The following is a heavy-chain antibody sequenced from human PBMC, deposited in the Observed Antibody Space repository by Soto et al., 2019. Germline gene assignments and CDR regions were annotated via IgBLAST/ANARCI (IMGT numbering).Heavy chain of an antibody. V-gene: IGHV3-33*01. Sequence: GSLRLSCAASGFTFSSYGMHWVRQAPGKGLEWVAVIWYDGSNKYYADSVKGRFTISRDNSKNTLYLQMNSLRAEDTAVYYCARAGSDSSGPDYWGQGTLVTVSS. CDR3: ARAGSDSSGPDY. J-gene: IGHJ4*02. CDR1: GFTFSSYG. D-gene: IGHD3-22*01. CDR2: IWYDGSNK.